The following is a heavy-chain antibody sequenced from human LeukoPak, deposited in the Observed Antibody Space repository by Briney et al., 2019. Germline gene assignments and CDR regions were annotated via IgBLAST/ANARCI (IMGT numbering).Heavy chain of an antibody. Sequence: PSETLSLTCTVSGGSISSYYWSWIRQPPGKGLEWIGYAYYTGSTKYNPSLKSRVTISVDTSKNQFSLKLSYVTAADTAVYYCARHRQYDADAFDIWGQGAMVTVSS. D-gene: IGHD2/OR15-2a*01. V-gene: IGHV4-59*08. J-gene: IGHJ3*02. CDR3: ARHRQYDADAFDI. CDR2: AYYTGST. CDR1: GGSISSYY.